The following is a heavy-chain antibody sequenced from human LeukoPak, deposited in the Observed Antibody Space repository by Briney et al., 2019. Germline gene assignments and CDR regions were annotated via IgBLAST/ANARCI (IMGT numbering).Heavy chain of an antibody. CDR3: ARGGSGYDSFYYYGMDV. CDR2: IYDSGST. CDR1: GDSISSYY. D-gene: IGHD5-12*01. Sequence: SETLSLTCTVSGDSISSYYWSWIRQPPGKGLEWIGYIYDSGSTNYNPSLKSRVTISVDTSKNQFSLKLSSVTAADTAVYYCARGGSGYDSFYYYGMDVWGQGTTVTVSS. J-gene: IGHJ6*02. V-gene: IGHV4-59*01.